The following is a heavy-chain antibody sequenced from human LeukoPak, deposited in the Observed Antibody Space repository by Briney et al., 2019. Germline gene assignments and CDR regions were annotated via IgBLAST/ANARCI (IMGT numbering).Heavy chain of an antibody. CDR3: ARDHGGNPDY. J-gene: IGHJ4*02. Sequence: TGTSLRLSCTTSGFIFNNYAMHWVRQAPGKGLEWVSSISSSSSYIYYADSVKGRFTISRDNAKNSLYLQMNSLRAEDTAVYYCARDHGGNPDYWGQGTLVTVSS. CDR1: GFIFNNYA. D-gene: IGHD4-23*01. CDR2: ISSSSSYI. V-gene: IGHV3-21*01.